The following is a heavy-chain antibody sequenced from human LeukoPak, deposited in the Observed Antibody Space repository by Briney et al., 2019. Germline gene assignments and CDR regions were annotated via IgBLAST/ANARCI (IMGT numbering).Heavy chain of an antibody. CDR2: IIPIFGTA. D-gene: IGHD6-6*01. V-gene: IGHV1-69*13. J-gene: IGHJ3*02. CDR3: AREARDSTSAFDI. Sequence: SVKVSCKASGGTFSSYAISWVRQAPGQGLEWMGGIIPIFGTANYAQKFQGRVTITADESTSTAYMELSSLRSEDTAVYYCAREARDSTSAFDIWGQGTMVTVSS. CDR1: GGTFSSYA.